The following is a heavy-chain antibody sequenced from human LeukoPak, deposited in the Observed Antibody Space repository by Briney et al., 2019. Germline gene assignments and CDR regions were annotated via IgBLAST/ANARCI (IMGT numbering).Heavy chain of an antibody. D-gene: IGHD3-10*01. V-gene: IGHV5-51*01. CDR1: GYSFTNYW. CDR3: ARFFRGFGEFVFRWFDP. CDR2: IYPGDSDT. Sequence: GESLKISCKGSGYSFTNYWIGWVRQMPGKGLEWMGIIYPGDSDTRYSPSFQGQVTISADKSISTAYLQWSSLKASDTAMYYCARFFRGFGEFVFRWFDPWGQGTLVTVSS. J-gene: IGHJ5*02.